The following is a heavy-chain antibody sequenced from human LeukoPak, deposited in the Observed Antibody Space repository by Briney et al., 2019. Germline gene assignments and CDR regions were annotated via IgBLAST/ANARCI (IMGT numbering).Heavy chain of an antibody. J-gene: IGHJ4*02. D-gene: IGHD3-16*01. CDR3: ARSVGGGAFDY. V-gene: IGHV4-39*01. CDR1: GGSISSSSYY. CDR2: IYYSGST. Sequence: SETLSLTCTVSGGSISSSSYYWGWIRQPPGKGLEWIGSIYYSGSTYYNPSLKSRVTISVDTSKNQFSLKLSSVTAADTAVYYCARSVGGGAFDYRGQGTLVTVSS.